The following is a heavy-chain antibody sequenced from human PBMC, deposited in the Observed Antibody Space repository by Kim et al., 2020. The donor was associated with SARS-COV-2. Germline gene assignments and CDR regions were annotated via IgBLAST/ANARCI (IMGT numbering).Heavy chain of an antibody. V-gene: IGHV4-4*02. CDR1: GGSISSSNW. CDR3: ASRPYSGYDFDGYYYYGMDV. J-gene: IGHJ6*02. D-gene: IGHD5-12*01. CDR2: IYHSGST. Sequence: SETLSLTCAVSGGSISSSNWWSWVRQPPGKGLEWIGEIYHSGSTNYNPSLKSRVTISVDKSKNQFSLKLSSVAAADTAVYYCASRPYSGYDFDGYYYYGMDVWGQGTTVTVSS.